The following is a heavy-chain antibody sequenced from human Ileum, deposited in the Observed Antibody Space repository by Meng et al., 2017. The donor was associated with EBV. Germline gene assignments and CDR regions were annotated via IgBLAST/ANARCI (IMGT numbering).Heavy chain of an antibody. CDR3: ARELMYCSGGSCYPFDY. CDR1: GGSISSSSYY. D-gene: IGHD2-15*01. Sequence: PLQASRPGLVQPSETLSLTCTVSGGSISSSSYYWGWIRQPPGKGLEWIGSIYYSGSTYYNPSLKSRVTISVDTSKNQFSLKLSSVTAADTAVYYCARELMYCSGGSCYPFDYWGQGTLVTVSS. J-gene: IGHJ4*02. V-gene: IGHV4-39*07. CDR2: IYYSGST.